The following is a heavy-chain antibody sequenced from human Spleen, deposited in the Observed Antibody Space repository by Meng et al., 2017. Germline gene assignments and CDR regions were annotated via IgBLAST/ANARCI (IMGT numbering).Heavy chain of an antibody. CDR2: IKSKTDSETT. V-gene: IGHV3-15*01. D-gene: IGHD1-1*01. J-gene: IGHJ4*02. CDR3: IWNDLGDY. CDR1: GFTFSNAW. Sequence: EVQLVESGGGLVQPGGFLRLSCVGSGFTFSNAWMSWVRQAPGKGLEWVGRIKSKTDSETTDYASPVKGRFIISRDDSKNTLYLQMSSLKTEDTALYYCIWNDLGDYWGQGTLVTVSS.